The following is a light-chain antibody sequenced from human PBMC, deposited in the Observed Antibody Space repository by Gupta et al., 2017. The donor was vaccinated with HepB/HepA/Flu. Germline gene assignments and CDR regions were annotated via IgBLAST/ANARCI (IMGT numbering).Light chain of an antibody. V-gene: IGKV3-20*01. CDR1: QSVSSY. CDR3: QQYCSSPLT. CDR2: DTS. Sequence: EIVLTQSPGTLSLSPGETAALSCRASQSVSSYLAWYQQKPGQAPRLLIYDTSSRATGIPDRFSGSGSGTDFTLTISRLEPEDFAVYYCQQYCSSPLTFGQGTRLEI. J-gene: IGKJ5*01.